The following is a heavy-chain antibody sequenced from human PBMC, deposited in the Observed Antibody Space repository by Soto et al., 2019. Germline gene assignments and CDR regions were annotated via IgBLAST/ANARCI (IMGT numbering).Heavy chain of an antibody. CDR3: AKKARIAVAGWFDP. D-gene: IGHD6-19*01. CDR2: ISYDGSNK. V-gene: IGHV3-30*18. Sequence: QVQLVESGGGVVQPGRSLRLSCAASGFTFSSYGMHWVRQAPGKGLEWVAVISYDGSNKYYADSVKGRFTISRDNSKNTLYLQRNSLRAEDTAVYYCAKKARIAVAGWFDPWGQGTLVTVSS. J-gene: IGHJ5*02. CDR1: GFTFSSYG.